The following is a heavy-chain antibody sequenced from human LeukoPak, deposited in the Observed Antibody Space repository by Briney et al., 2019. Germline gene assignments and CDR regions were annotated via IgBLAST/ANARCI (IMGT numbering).Heavy chain of an antibody. Sequence: SQTLSLTCDISGDSVSSNNGTWNWIRQSPSRGLEWLGRTYYRSKWYNDYAGSLNGRITISPDTSKNQFSLHLNSVTPEDAAVYYCARDLGNTGWYTFDYWGQGILVTVSS. V-gene: IGHV6-1*01. CDR1: GDSVSSNNGT. CDR2: TYYRSKWYN. D-gene: IGHD6-19*01. J-gene: IGHJ4*02. CDR3: ARDLGNTGWYTFDY.